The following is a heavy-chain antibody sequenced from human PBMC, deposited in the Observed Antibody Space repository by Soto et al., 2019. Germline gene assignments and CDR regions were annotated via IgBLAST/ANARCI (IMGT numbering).Heavy chain of an antibody. D-gene: IGHD5-12*01. CDR1: GYSFTSYW. Sequence: EALKISCKGSGYSFTSYWIGWVRQMPGKGLEWMGIIYPGDSDTRYSPSFQGQVTISAHKSTSTAYLQWSSLKASDTAMYYCARQGGYDRYYYYYYGMDVWGQGTTVIVSS. CDR3: ARQGGYDRYYYYYYGMDV. CDR2: IYPGDSDT. V-gene: IGHV5-51*01. J-gene: IGHJ6*02.